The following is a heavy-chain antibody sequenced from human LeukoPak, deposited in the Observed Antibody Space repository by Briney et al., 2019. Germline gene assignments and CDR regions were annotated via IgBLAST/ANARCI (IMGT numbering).Heavy chain of an antibody. V-gene: IGHV1-18*01. J-gene: IGHJ4*02. Sequence: ASVKVSCKASGYIFTNYVISWVRQAPGQGLEWMGWINLYNDNTNYAQKVQGRVTLTTDTSTSTAYMELRSLRSDDTAVYYCARDHPPGYNSGWHDYWGQGTLVTVSS. CDR3: ARDHPPGYNSGWHDY. CDR1: GYIFTNYV. CDR2: INLYNDNT. D-gene: IGHD5-12*01.